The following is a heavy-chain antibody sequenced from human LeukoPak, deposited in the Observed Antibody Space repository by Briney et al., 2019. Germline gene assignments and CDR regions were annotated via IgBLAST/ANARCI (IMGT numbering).Heavy chain of an antibody. J-gene: IGHJ5*02. CDR3: ARDWWGYDVLTGDNWFDP. D-gene: IGHD3-9*01. CDR2: INTYNGDT. V-gene: IGHV1-18*01. CDR1: GYPFTTYG. Sequence: ASVKVSCKASGYPFTTYGITWVRQAPGQGLEWMGWINTYNGDTNYAQKFQGRVTMTTDTSTSTAYIELRSLTSDDTAAYYCARDWWGYDVLTGDNWFDPWGQGTLVTVSS.